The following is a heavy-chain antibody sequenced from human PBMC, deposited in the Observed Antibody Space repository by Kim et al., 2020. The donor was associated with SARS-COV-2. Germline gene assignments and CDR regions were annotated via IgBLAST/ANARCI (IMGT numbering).Heavy chain of an antibody. CDR2: IYHSGST. J-gene: IGHJ4*02. Sequence: SETLSLTCTVSGYSISSGYYWGWIRQPPGKGLEWIGSIYHSGSTYYNPSLKSRVTISVDTSKNQFSLKLSSVTAADTAVYYCARDDSSGYHYWGQGTLVTVSS. CDR3: ARDDSSGYHY. CDR1: GYSISSGYY. V-gene: IGHV4-38-2*02. D-gene: IGHD3-22*01.